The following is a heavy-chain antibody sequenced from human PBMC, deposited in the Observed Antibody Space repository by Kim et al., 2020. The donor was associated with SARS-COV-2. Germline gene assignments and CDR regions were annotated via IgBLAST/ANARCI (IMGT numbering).Heavy chain of an antibody. V-gene: IGHV4-39*01. J-gene: IGHJ5*02. Sequence: SETLSLTCTVSGCSISSSSYYWGWIRQPPGKGLEWIGSIYYSGSTYYNPSLKSRVTISVDTSKNQFSLKLSSVTAADTAVYYCARRYYYGSGSYFDWFDPWGQGTLVTVSS. CDR1: GCSISSSSYY. CDR3: ARRYYYGSGSYFDWFDP. CDR2: IYYSGST. D-gene: IGHD3-10*01.